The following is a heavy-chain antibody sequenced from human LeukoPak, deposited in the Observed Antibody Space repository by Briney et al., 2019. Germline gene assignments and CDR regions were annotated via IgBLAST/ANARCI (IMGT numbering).Heavy chain of an antibody. J-gene: IGHJ3*02. D-gene: IGHD5-12*01. V-gene: IGHV3-30*18. CDR1: GFTFSSYG. CDR2: ISYDGSNK. Sequence: GGSLRLSCAASGFTFSSYGMHWVRQAPGKGLEWVAVISYDGSNKYYADSAKGRFTISRDNSKNTLYLQMNSLRAEDTAVHYCAQEVADSFAIWGQGTMVTVSS. CDR3: AQEVADSFAI.